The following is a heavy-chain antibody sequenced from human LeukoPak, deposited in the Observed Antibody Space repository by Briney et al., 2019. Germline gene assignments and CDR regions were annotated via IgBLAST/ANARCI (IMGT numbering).Heavy chain of an antibody. D-gene: IGHD2-15*01. CDR2: IWYDGSNK. J-gene: IGHJ6*02. CDR1: RFTFSNYG. Sequence: PGRSLRLSCAASRFTFSNYGMHWVRQAPGKGLEWVAVIWYDGSNKYYADTVKGRFTISRDNSKNTMYLQMNSLRAEDTAVYYCARVGCSGGSCYHAPSGYAMDVWGQGTTVTVSS. CDR3: ARVGCSGGSCYHAPSGYAMDV. V-gene: IGHV3-33*01.